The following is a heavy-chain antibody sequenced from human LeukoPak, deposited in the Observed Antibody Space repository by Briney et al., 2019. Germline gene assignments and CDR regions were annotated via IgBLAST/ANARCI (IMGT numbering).Heavy chain of an antibody. D-gene: IGHD3-10*01. J-gene: IGHJ4*02. CDR2: ISSSGSTI. V-gene: IGHV3-11*01. CDR3: ATTRVCGGVLLRPSCLYFED. Sequence: PGGSLRLSCAASGFTLSDYYMSWIRQAPGKGLEWVSYISSSGSTIYYADSVQGRFTVSRDNSKNTLYLQMNNLRAEDTAVYYCATTRVCGGVLLRPSCLYFEDWGQGALVTVSS. CDR1: GFTLSDYY.